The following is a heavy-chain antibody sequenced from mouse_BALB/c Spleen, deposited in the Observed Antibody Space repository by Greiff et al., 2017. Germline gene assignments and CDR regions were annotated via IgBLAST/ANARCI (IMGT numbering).Heavy chain of an antibody. J-gene: IGHJ3*01. CDR1: GYTFTSYW. CDR3: YRSSTAATTWFAY. Sequence: VQLQQSGAELAKPGASVKMSCKASGYTFTSYWMHWVKQRPGQGLEWIGYINPCTVYTEYNQKFKDKATLTADKSSSTAYVQLSSMTSEDSAVYFYYRSSTAATTWFAYWGQGTLVTVSA. D-gene: IGHD1-2*01. CDR2: INPCTVYT. V-gene: IGHV1-7*01.